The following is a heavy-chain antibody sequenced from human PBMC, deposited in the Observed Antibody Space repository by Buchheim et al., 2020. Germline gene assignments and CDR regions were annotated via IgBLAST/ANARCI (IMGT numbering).Heavy chain of an antibody. J-gene: IGHJ6*02. CDR1: GGTFSSYA. V-gene: IGHV1-69*01. CDR2: IIPIFGTA. Sequence: QVQLVQSGAEVKKPGSSVKVSCKASGGTFSSYAISWVRQAPGQGLEWMGGIIPIFGTANYAQKFQGRVTITADESTSTAYMELSSLRAEDTAVYYCARDLTGGYYDSSMGYYGMDVWGQGTT. D-gene: IGHD3-22*01. CDR3: ARDLTGGYYDSSMGYYGMDV.